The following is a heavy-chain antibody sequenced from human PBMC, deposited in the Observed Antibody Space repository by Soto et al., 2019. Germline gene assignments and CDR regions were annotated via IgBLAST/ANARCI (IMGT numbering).Heavy chain of an antibody. CDR3: AKGGPMVRGPRGYFDY. J-gene: IGHJ4*02. CDR2: IAYDGSNK. CDR1: GFTFSSYG. D-gene: IGHD3-10*01. V-gene: IGHV3-30*18. Sequence: QVQLVESGGGVVQPGRSLRLSCAASGFTFSSYGMHWVRQAPGKGLEWVAVIAYDGSNKYYADSVKGRFTISRDNSKNTRYQQMNSLRAEDTAVYYCAKGGPMVRGPRGYFDYWGQGTLVTVSS.